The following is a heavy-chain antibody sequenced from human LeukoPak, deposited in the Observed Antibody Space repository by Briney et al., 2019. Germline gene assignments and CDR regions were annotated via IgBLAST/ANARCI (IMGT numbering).Heavy chain of an antibody. V-gene: IGHV3-21*01. Sequence: GVLRLYCAGSGWPHQKYLMDLDRQAPGKGLEWVSSISSSSSYIYYADSVKGRFTISRGNAKNSLYLQMNRLSAEDTAVYYCARDVLQLSAMDYWGQGTTVTVSS. CDR3: ARDVLQLSAMDY. CDR1: GWPHQKYL. CDR2: ISSSSSYI. J-gene: IGHJ6*02. D-gene: IGHD5-18*01.